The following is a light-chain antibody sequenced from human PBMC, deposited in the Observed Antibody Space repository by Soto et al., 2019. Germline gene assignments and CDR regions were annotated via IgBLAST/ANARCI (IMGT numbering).Light chain of an antibody. CDR3: QQYGSSPGT. V-gene: IGKV3-20*01. Sequence: IGFTQSPGTLSSSPGERVTLSFRASQSVTSNYLAWYQQQPGQAPRLLIFGASIRDTGLPDRFSGGGSGTDFTLTISRLEPEDFAVYYCQQYGSSPGTFGQGTKVDI. CDR2: GAS. J-gene: IGKJ1*01. CDR1: QSVTSNY.